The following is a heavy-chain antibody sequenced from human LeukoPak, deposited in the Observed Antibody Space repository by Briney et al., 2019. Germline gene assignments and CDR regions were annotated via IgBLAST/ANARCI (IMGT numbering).Heavy chain of an antibody. CDR1: GFTFISYV. V-gene: IGHV3-33*01. CDR3: ARATQHGTGTTLAYFDY. D-gene: IGHD1-7*01. Sequence: PGGALRLSCAASGFTFISYVMHWVRQARGKGVEGVAVIWYEGSNKYYADSVKGRFTISRDNSKNTLYPQMTRLRAEATALYYCARATQHGTGTTLAYFDYWGQGTLVTVSS. CDR2: IWYEGSNK. J-gene: IGHJ4*02.